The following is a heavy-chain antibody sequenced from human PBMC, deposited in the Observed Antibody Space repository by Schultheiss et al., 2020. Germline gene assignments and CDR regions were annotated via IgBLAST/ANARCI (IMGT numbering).Heavy chain of an antibody. V-gene: IGHV3-30*03. Sequence: GGSLRLSCVASGFTFSSYGMHWVCQAPGKGLEWVAVISYDGSNKYYADSVKGRFTISRDNSKNTLYLQMNSLRAEDTAVYYCARDLAAADTFDYWGQGTLVTVSS. D-gene: IGHD6-13*01. CDR2: ISYDGSNK. CDR3: ARDLAAADTFDY. J-gene: IGHJ4*02. CDR1: GFTFSSYG.